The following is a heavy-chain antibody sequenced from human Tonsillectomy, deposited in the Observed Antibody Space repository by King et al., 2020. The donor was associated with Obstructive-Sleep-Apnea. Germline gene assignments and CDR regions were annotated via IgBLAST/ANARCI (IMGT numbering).Heavy chain of an antibody. CDR1: GFPFSSYW. CDR2: INSDGSST. J-gene: IGHJ3*01. D-gene: IGHD2-21*01. Sequence: VQLVESGGGLVQPGGSLRLSCAASGFPFSSYWVHCGRPVPGKGLVWVSRINSDGSSTSYADSVKGRLTISRDNAKNTLYVQMNSLRAADTAVYYCARATDNVGDAFDVWGQGTMVTVSS. V-gene: IGHV3-74*01. CDR3: ARATDNVGDAFDV.